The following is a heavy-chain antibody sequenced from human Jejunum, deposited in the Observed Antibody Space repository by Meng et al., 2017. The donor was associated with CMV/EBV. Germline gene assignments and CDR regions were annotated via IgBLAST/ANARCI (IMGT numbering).Heavy chain of an antibody. V-gene: IGHV1-69*01. CDR2: IIAVLKTP. Sequence: VQLVQFGTEVKKPGSSVKVSCKSSGGVFNNYALNWVRQAPGQGLEWMGGIIAVLKTPTYAQKFRGRLTITADESTGTTYMDLTSLTSEDTAVYYCARGFSNGYLPFDYWGQGTLVTVSS. CDR3: ARGFSNGYLPFDY. J-gene: IGHJ4*02. D-gene: IGHD3-22*01. CDR1: GGVFNNYA.